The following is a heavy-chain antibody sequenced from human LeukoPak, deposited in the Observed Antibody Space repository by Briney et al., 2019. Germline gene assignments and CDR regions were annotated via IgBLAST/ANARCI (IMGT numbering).Heavy chain of an antibody. CDR3: ARGTVWWLPYYFDY. CDR1: GGSISSYY. J-gene: IGHJ4*02. D-gene: IGHD5-12*01. CDR2: IYTSGST. V-gene: IGHV4-4*07. Sequence: SETLSLTCTVSGGSISSYYWSWIRQPAGKGLEWIGRIYTSGSTNYNPSLKSRVTMSVDTSKNQFSLKLSSVTAADTAVYYCARGTVWWLPYYFDYWGQGTLVTVSS.